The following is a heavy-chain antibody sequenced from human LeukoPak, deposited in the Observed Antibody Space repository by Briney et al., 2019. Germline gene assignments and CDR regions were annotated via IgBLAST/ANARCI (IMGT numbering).Heavy chain of an antibody. CDR2: MRGSGDST. CDR3: ANAYSSSWYLVDY. Sequence: GGSLRLSCAASGFTFRSFAMSWVRQAPGKGLEWVSTMRGSGDSTYYADSVKGRFTISRDNSKNTLYLEMNSLRAEDTAVYYCANAYSSSWYLVDYWGQGTLVTVSS. D-gene: IGHD6-13*01. J-gene: IGHJ4*02. CDR1: GFTFRSFA. V-gene: IGHV3-23*01.